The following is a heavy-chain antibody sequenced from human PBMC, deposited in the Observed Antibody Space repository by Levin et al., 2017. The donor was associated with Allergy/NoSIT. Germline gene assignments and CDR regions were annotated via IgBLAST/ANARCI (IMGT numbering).Heavy chain of an antibody. D-gene: IGHD3-16*01. Sequence: PGGSLRLSCATSGFTFRSYWMSWVRQAPGKGLEWVANIKHDGNEKYYADSVKGRFTISRDDAKNSLYLQMNSLRAEDTAVYHCVRLLTFGGISVRYFDYWGQGTLVTVSS. J-gene: IGHJ4*02. V-gene: IGHV3-7*03. CDR3: VRLLTFGGISVRYFDY. CDR1: GFTFRSYW. CDR2: IKHDGNEK.